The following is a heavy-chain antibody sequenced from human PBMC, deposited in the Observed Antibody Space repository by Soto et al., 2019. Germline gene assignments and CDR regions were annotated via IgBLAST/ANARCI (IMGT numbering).Heavy chain of an antibody. D-gene: IGHD2-15*01. CDR1: GGSISSGGYY. V-gene: IGHV4-31*03. CDR2: IYYSGST. CDR3: ARASGRLPPYFDD. J-gene: IGHJ4*02. Sequence: SETLSLTCTVSGGSISSGGYYWSWIRQHPGKGLEWIGYIYYSGSTYYNPSLKSRVTISVDTSKNQFSLKLSSVTAADTAVYYCARASGRLPPYFDDWGQGTLVTVSS.